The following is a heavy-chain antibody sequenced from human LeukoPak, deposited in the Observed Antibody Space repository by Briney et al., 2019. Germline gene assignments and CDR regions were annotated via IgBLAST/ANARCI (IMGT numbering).Heavy chain of an antibody. CDR1: GFTFSSYG. J-gene: IGHJ6*02. Sequence: GRSLRLSCAASGFTFSSYGMPWVPQAPGKGLEGVAVIWYDGSNKYYADSVKGRFTISRDNSKNTLYLQMNSLRAEDTAVYYCARDPGAAAGDAYYYGMDVWGQGPTVTVSS. V-gene: IGHV3-33*01. CDR3: ARDPGAAAGDAYYYGMDV. D-gene: IGHD6-13*01. CDR2: IWYDGSNK.